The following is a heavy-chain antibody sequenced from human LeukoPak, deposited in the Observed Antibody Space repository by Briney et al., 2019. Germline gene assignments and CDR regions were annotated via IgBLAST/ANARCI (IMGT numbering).Heavy chain of an antibody. J-gene: IGHJ4*02. CDR2: INPNGGVT. CDR1: GYTFRYNY. V-gene: IGHV1-46*01. CDR3: ARDSEEVSALDY. Sequence: ASVKVSCKASGYTFRYNYIHWVRQAPGQGLEWMGIINPNGGVTTYAQKFQGRVTMTRDTSTSTIYMDLSSLKSEDTAVYYCARDSEEVSALDYWGQGTLVTVSS. D-gene: IGHD5/OR15-5a*01.